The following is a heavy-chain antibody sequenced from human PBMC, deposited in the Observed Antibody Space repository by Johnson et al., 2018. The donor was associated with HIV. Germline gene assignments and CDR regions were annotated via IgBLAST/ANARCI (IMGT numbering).Heavy chain of an antibody. CDR1: GFTVSSNY. Sequence: VQLVESGGALVQPGGSLRLSCAASGFTVSSNYMSWVRQAPGKGLEWVSAIYSGGSTYYADSVKGRFTISRDNSKNTLYLQMNSLRAEDTAVYYFARDRRLREDSFDIWGQGTMVTVSS. V-gene: IGHV3-66*01. CDR2: IYSGGST. J-gene: IGHJ3*02. D-gene: IGHD4-17*01. CDR3: ARDRRLREDSFDI.